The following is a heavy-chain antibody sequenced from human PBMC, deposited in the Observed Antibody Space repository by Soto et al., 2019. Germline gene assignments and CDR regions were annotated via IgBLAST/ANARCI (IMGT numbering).Heavy chain of an antibody. J-gene: IGHJ4*02. CDR3: ASVGGDDFGDSGGFDY. D-gene: IGHD4-17*01. V-gene: IGHV4-59*01. Sequence: SSETLSLTCTVSGGSIRDSFWNWIRQPPGKGLEWIGYIYYSGRTNYNPSLKSRVSISVDTSKNHFSLQLRSVTAADTAVYYCASVGGDDFGDSGGFDYWGQGTLVTVSS. CDR2: IYYSGRT. CDR1: GGSIRDSF.